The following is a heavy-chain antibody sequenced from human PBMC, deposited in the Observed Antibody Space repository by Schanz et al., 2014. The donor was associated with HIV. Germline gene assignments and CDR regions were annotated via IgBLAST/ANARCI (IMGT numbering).Heavy chain of an antibody. CDR3: ARAPPRDSSGYYPFDY. J-gene: IGHJ4*02. CDR1: GYTFTNYG. Sequence: QVQLVQSGAEVKKPGASVKVSCKASGYTFTNYGISWVRQAPGQGLEWMGWISPDSGATDYAQNFQGRVTMTRHTSMTTVYMDLSRVTSDDTALYFCARAPPRDSSGYYPFDYWGQGTLVTVSS. D-gene: IGHD3-22*01. V-gene: IGHV1-18*01. CDR2: ISPDSGAT.